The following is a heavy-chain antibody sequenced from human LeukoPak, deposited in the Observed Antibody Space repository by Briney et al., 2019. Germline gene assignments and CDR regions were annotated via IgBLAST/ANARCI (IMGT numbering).Heavy chain of an antibody. CDR3: ARDPSPSRFLEWLGSYYYYGMDV. J-gene: IGHJ6*02. CDR1: GYTFTSYD. V-gene: IGHV1-8*01. Sequence: ASVKVSCKASGYTFTSYDINWVRQATGQGLEWMGWMNPNSGNTGYAQKLQGRVTMTRNTSISTAYMELSSLRSEDTAVYYCARDPSPSRFLEWLGSYYYYGMDVWGQGTTVTVSS. D-gene: IGHD3-3*01. CDR2: MNPNSGNT.